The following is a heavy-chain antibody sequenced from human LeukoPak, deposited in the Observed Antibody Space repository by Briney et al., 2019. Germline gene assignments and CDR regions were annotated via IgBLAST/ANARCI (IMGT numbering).Heavy chain of an antibody. Sequence: GGSLRLSCAASGFTFSSYGMHWVRQAPGKGLEWVAVIWYDGSNKYYADSVKGRFTISRDNSKNTLYLQMNSLRAEDTAVYYCAKDPFYGSGSPGYYYYGMDVWGQGTTVPVSS. CDR2: IWYDGSNK. J-gene: IGHJ6*02. CDR1: GFTFSSYG. D-gene: IGHD3-10*01. V-gene: IGHV3-30*02. CDR3: AKDPFYGSGSPGYYYYGMDV.